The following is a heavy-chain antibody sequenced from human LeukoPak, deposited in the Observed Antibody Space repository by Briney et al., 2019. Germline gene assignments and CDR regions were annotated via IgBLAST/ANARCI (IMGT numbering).Heavy chain of an antibody. V-gene: IGHV1-18*01. CDR1: GYTFTSYG. J-gene: IGHJ6*02. CDR2: ISAYNGNT. D-gene: IGHD3-22*01. Sequence: ASVKVSFKASGYTFTSYGISWVRQAPGQGLEWMGWISAYNGNTNYAQKLQGRVTMTTDTSTSTAYMELRSLRSDDTAVYYCARDVDYYDSSGYYYVVSDYYYYGVDVWGQGTTVTVSS. CDR3: ARDVDYYDSSGYYYVVSDYYYYGVDV.